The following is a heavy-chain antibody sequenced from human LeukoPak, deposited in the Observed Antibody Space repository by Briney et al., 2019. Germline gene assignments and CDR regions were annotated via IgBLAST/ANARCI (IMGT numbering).Heavy chain of an antibody. CDR1: GGSISSSSRY. D-gene: IGHD6-13*01. J-gene: IGHJ2*01. CDR2: LYYSGST. CDR3: ARWTAAGTYYWYFDL. V-gene: IGHV4-39*01. Sequence: KASETLSLTCTVSGGSISSSSRYWGWIRQPPGKGLEWIGSLYYSGSTYYNPSLKSRVTISVDTSKNQFSLKLNSTTAADTAVYYCARWTAAGTYYWYFDLWGRGTLVTVSS.